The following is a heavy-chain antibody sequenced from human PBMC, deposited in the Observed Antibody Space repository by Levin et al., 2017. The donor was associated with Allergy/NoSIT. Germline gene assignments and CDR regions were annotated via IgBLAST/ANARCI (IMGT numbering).Heavy chain of an antibody. Sequence: GGSLRLSCAASGFTFSSYAMSWVRQAPGKGLEWVSAISGSGGSTYYADSVKGRFTISRDNSKNTLYLQMNSLRAEDTAVYYCAKDLGYSSGWGDSYYFDYWGQGTLVTVSS. CDR3: AKDLGYSSGWGDSYYFDY. D-gene: IGHD6-19*01. CDR2: ISGSGGST. CDR1: GFTFSSYA. J-gene: IGHJ4*02. V-gene: IGHV3-23*01.